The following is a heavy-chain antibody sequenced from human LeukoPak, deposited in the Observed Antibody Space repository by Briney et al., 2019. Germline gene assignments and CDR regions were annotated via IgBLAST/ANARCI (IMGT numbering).Heavy chain of an antibody. D-gene: IGHD6-19*01. V-gene: IGHV3-23*01. CDR3: AKEYSSGWTPDRFDY. CDR1: GFTFSSYA. J-gene: IGHJ4*02. Sequence: GASLRLSCAASGFTFSSYAMSWVRQAPGKGLEWVSAISGSGGSTYYADSVKGRFTISRDNSKNMLYLQMNSLRAEDTAVYYCAKEYSSGWTPDRFDYWGQGTLVTVSS. CDR2: ISGSGGST.